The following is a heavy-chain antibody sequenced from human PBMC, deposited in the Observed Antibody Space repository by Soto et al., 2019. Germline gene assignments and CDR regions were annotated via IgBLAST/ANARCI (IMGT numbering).Heavy chain of an antibody. CDR1: GGSISSGDYY. D-gene: IGHD1-26*01. J-gene: IGHJ4*02. CDR2: IYYSGST. Sequence: QVQLQESGPGLVKPSQTLSLTCTVSGGSISSGDYYWSWIRQPPGKGLEWIGYIYYSGSTYYNPSLKSRVTISVDTSKNQFYLKLSSVTAADTAVYYCARGRIVGARGFDYWGQGTLVTVSS. CDR3: ARGRIVGARGFDY. V-gene: IGHV4-30-4*01.